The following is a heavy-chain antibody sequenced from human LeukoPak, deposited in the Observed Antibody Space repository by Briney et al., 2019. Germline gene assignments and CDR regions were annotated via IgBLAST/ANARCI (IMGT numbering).Heavy chain of an antibody. CDR1: GYTFTSYY. D-gene: IGHD3-22*01. J-gene: IGHJ4*02. V-gene: IGHV1-46*01. CDR2: INPTGGTT. CDR3: ARGSGYLETFDY. Sequence: ASVKVSCKASGYTFTSYYIHWVRQAPGEGLEWMGIINPTGGTTSYAQKFQGRVTMTRDTSTSTVYMELSSLRAEDTAGYYCARGSGYLETFDYWGQGTLVTVSS.